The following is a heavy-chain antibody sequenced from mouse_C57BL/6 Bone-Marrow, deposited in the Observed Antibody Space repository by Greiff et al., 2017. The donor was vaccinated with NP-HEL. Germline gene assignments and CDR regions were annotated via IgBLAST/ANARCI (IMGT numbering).Heavy chain of an antibody. CDR1: GYSFTGYY. Sequence: VQLQQSGPELVKPGASVKISCKASGYSFTGYYMNWVKQSPEKSLEWIGEINPSTGGTTYNQKFKAKATLTVDKSSSTAYMQLKSLTSEDSAVYYCATGGNLAWFAYWGQGTLVTVSA. CDR2: INPSTGGT. D-gene: IGHD2-1*01. V-gene: IGHV1-42*01. J-gene: IGHJ3*01. CDR3: ATGGNLAWFAY.